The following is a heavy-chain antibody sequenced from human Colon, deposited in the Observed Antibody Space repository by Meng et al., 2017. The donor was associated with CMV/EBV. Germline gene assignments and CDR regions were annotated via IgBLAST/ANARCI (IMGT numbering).Heavy chain of an antibody. V-gene: IGHV3-23*03. CDR3: ARGDSSSPGEFDY. D-gene: IGHD6-6*01. J-gene: IGHJ4*02. CDR2: IWNAGSST. Sequence: GESLKISCAASGFSFSRYAMTWVRQAPGKGLGWVSIIWNAGSSTSYVDSVKGRFTISRDNAKNSLYLQMNSLRAEDTAVYYCARGDSSSPGEFDYWGQGTLVTVSS. CDR1: GFSFSRYA.